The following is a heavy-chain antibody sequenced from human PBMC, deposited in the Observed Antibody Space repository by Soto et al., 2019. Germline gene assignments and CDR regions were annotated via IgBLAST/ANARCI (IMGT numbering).Heavy chain of an antibody. D-gene: IGHD3-3*01. CDR2: ISSSSSTI. V-gene: IGHV3-48*02. CDR3: ASIIPRTHDFWSGYIIFDY. J-gene: IGHJ4*02. CDR1: GFTFSSYS. Sequence: PGGSLRLSCAASGFTFSSYSMDWVRQAPGKGLEWVSYISSSSSTIYYADSVKGRFTISRDNAKNSLYLQMNSLRDEDTAVYYCASIIPRTHDFWSGYIIFDYWGQGTLVTVSS.